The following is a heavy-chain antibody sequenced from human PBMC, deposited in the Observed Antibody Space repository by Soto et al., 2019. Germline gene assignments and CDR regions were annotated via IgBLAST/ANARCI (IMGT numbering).Heavy chain of an antibody. J-gene: IGHJ5*02. Sequence: ASETLSLTCTVSGGSISSGGYYWSWIRQHPGKGLEWIGYIYYSGSTYYNPSLKSRVTISVDTSKNQFSLKLSSVTAADTAVYYCATGTKLLRFLEWLLSDNWFDPWGQGTLVTVSS. CDR1: GGSISSGGYY. D-gene: IGHD3-3*01. CDR3: ATGTKLLRFLEWLLSDNWFDP. CDR2: IYYSGST. V-gene: IGHV4-31*03.